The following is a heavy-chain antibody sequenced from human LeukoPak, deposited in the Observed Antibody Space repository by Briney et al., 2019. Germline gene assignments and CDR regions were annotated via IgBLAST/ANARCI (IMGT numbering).Heavy chain of an antibody. CDR1: GFTFSSYG. V-gene: IGHV3-30*18. J-gene: IGHJ4*02. CDR2: ILYDGSNK. Sequence: GRSLRLSCAASGFTFSSYGMHWVRQAPGKGLEWVAVILYDGSNKYYADSVKGRFTISRDNSKNTLYLQMNSLRAEDTAVYYCAKDLYSYGPDYWGQGTLVTVSS. CDR3: AKDLYSYGPDY. D-gene: IGHD5-18*01.